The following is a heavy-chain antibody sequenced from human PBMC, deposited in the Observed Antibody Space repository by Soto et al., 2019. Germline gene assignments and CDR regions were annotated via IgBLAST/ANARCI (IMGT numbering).Heavy chain of an antibody. Sequence: ASVKVSCKASGYTFTSYDINWVRQATGLGLEWMGWMNPNSGNTGYAQKFQGRVTMTRNTSISTAYMELSSLRSEDTAVYYCARGRAYYDFWSGYRLNWFDPWGQGTLVTVSS. CDR3: ARGRAYYDFWSGYRLNWFDP. CDR1: GYTFTSYD. V-gene: IGHV1-8*01. CDR2: MNPNSGNT. J-gene: IGHJ5*02. D-gene: IGHD3-3*01.